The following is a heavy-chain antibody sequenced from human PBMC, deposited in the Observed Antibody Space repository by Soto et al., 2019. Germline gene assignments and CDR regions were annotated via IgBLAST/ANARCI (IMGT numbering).Heavy chain of an antibody. CDR1: VYTFTSYD. CDR3: ARGLLLFAFDI. Sequence: ASVKVSCKASVYTFTSYDINWVRQATGQGLEWMGWMNPNSGNTGYAQKFQGRVTMTRNTSISTAYMELSSLRSEDTAVYYCARGLLLFAFDIWGQGTLVLVSS. D-gene: IGHD3-10*01. CDR2: MNPNSGNT. J-gene: IGHJ3*02. V-gene: IGHV1-8*01.